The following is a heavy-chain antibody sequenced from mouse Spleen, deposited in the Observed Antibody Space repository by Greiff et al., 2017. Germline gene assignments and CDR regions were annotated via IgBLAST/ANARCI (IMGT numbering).Heavy chain of an antibody. Sequence: QVQLQQPGAELVKPGASVKMSCKASGYTFTSYWITWVKQRPGQGLEWIGDIYPGSGSTNYNEKFKSKATLTVDTSSSTAYMQLSSLTSEDSAVYYCARGGYYGNYFDYWGQGTTLTVSS. CDR1: GYTFTSYW. CDR3: ARGGYYGNYFDY. J-gene: IGHJ2*01. D-gene: IGHD2-1*01. V-gene: IGHV1-55*01. CDR2: IYPGSGST.